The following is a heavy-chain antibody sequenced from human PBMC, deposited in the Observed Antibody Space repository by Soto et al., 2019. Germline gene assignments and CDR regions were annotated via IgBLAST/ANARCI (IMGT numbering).Heavy chain of an antibody. CDR1: GYTFTSYA. Sequence: ASVKVSCKASGYTFTSYAMHWVRQAPGHRLEWMGWINAGNGNTKYSQKFQGRVTITRDTSASTAYMELSSLRSEDTAVYYCARDPLPNAYCISTYCYRLPWFDPWGQGTLVTVSS. CDR2: INAGNGNT. V-gene: IGHV1-3*01. D-gene: IGHD2-2*01. CDR3: ARDPLPNAYCISTYCYRLPWFDP. J-gene: IGHJ5*02.